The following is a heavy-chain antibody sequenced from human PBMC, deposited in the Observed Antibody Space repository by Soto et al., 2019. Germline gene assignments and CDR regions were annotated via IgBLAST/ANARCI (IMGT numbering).Heavy chain of an antibody. CDR3: ARDTPSRGIVGY. CDR2: ISYDGSNK. J-gene: IGHJ4*02. V-gene: IGHV3-30-3*01. D-gene: IGHD1-26*01. CDR1: GFTFSRYA. Sequence: QVQLVESGGGVVQPGRSLRLSCAASGFTFSRYAMHWVRQAPGKGLEWVAVISYDGSNKYYADSVKGRFTISRDNSKNTLYLQMNSLRAEDTAVYYCARDTPSRGIVGYWGQGTLVTVSS.